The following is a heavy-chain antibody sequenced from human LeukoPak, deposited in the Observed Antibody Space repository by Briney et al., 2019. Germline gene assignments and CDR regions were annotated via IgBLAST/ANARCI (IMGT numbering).Heavy chain of an antibody. CDR1: GGSFSGYY. Sequence: PSETLSLTCAVYGGSFSGYYWSWIRQPPGKGLEWIGEINHSGSTNYNPSLKSRVTISVDTSKNQFSLKLSSVTAADTAVYYCARDREWLRFAFDIWGQGTKVTVSS. J-gene: IGHJ3*02. CDR3: ARDREWLRFAFDI. D-gene: IGHD5-12*01. V-gene: IGHV4-34*01. CDR2: INHSGST.